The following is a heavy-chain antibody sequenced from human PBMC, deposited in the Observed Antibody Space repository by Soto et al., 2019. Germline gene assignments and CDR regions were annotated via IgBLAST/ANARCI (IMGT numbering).Heavy chain of an antibody. V-gene: IGHV3-48*03. D-gene: IGHD6-19*01. Sequence: PGGSLTLSCAASGFRFSGYEMHWVRQAPGRGLEWLSYISSGGTTKHYADSVEGRFTISRDNPTNSVYLQMNSLKDEDTAVYYCARSGWIDYWGQGTLVTVSS. CDR2: ISSGGTTK. J-gene: IGHJ4*02. CDR3: ARSGWIDY. CDR1: GFRFSGYE.